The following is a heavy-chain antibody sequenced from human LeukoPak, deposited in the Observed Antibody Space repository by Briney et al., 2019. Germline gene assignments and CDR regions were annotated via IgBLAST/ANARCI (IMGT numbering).Heavy chain of an antibody. V-gene: IGHV3-23*01. CDR1: GFTFSSYA. CDR2: ISGSGGST. Sequence: GGSLRLSCAASGFTFSSYAMSWVRQAPGKGLEWVSAISGSGGSTYYADSVKGRFTISRDNSKNTLYLQMNSLRAEDTAVYYCAASFWSGYRVDYWGQGTVVTVSS. D-gene: IGHD3-3*01. J-gene: IGHJ4*02. CDR3: AASFWSGYRVDY.